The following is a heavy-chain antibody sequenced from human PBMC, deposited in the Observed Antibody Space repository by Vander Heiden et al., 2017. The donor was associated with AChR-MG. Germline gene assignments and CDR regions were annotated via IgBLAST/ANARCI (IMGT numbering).Heavy chain of an antibody. CDR2: ISFDANSK. D-gene: IGHD1-1*01. CDR3: ARGTGTRSLLVAFDI. Sequence: QVQLVESGGGVVQPGRSLRLSCAASGFPFSPYSIHWVRQAPGKGLVWMAVISFDANSKYYADSVKGRFTISRDNSKNTLYLQMNSLRAEDTAVYYCARGTGTRSLLVAFDIWGQGTMVTVSS. J-gene: IGHJ3*02. V-gene: IGHV3-30-3*01. CDR1: GFPFSPYS.